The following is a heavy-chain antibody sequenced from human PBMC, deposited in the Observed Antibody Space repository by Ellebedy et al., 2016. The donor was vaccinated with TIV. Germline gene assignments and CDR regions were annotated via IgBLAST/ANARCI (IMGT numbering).Heavy chain of an antibody. CDR1: GGSISSGDYY. V-gene: IGHV4-61*08. Sequence: MPSETLSLTCTVSGGSISSGDYYWSWIRQPPGKGLEWIGYISYSGSTNYNPSLKSRFSISVDTSKNQFSLRLTSVTAADTAVYYCARGGPVVPANIDYWGQGTLVTVSS. J-gene: IGHJ4*02. D-gene: IGHD2-2*01. CDR2: ISYSGST. CDR3: ARGGPVVPANIDY.